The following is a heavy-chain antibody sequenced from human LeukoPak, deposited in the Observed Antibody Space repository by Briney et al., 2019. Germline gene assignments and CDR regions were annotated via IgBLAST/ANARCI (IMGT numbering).Heavy chain of an antibody. J-gene: IGHJ4*02. D-gene: IGHD6-19*01. CDR2: IYSSGTT. Sequence: SETLSLTCTVSGCSINNIYWSWIRQPAGQGLEWIGRIYSSGTTNSSPSLKSRVTMSVDTSKNQFSRKLSSVTAADTAVYYCARGSAGWYSIDYWGQGILVTVSS. V-gene: IGHV4-4*07. CDR3: ARGSAGWYSIDY. CDR1: GCSINNIY.